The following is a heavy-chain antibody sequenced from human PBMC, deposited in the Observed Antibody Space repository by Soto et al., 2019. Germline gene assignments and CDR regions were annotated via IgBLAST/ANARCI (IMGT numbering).Heavy chain of an antibody. D-gene: IGHD3-3*01. Sequence: ETLSLTCAVYGGSFSGYYWSWIRQPPGKGLEWIGEINHSGSTNYNPSLKSRVTISVDTSKNQFSLKLSSVTAADTAVYYCARVKRFLEWLLPMAGSYYYYGMDVWGQGTTVTVSS. J-gene: IGHJ6*02. CDR2: INHSGST. CDR1: GGSFSGYY. CDR3: ARVKRFLEWLLPMAGSYYYYGMDV. V-gene: IGHV4-34*01.